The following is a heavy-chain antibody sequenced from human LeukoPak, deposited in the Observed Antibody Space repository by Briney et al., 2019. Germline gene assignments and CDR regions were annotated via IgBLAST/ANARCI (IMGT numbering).Heavy chain of an antibody. J-gene: IGHJ4*02. Sequence: GGSLRLSCAASGFTFSSYAMSSVRQAPGKGLEWVSAISGSGGSTYYADSVKGRFTISRDNSKNTLYLQMNSLRAEDTDVYYCAKVRSSRKYYFDYWGQGTLVTVSS. CDR2: ISGSGGST. CDR1: GFTFSSYA. D-gene: IGHD6-13*01. CDR3: AKVRSSRKYYFDY. V-gene: IGHV3-23*01.